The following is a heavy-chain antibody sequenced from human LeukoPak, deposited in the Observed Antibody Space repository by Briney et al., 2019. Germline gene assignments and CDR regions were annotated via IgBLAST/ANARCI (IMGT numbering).Heavy chain of an antibody. D-gene: IGHD5-18*01. CDR3: AGVDAAMPDAFDI. Sequence: TPGGSLRLSCAASGFTFSSYSMNWVRQAPGKGLEWVSSISSSSSYIYSADSVKGRFTISRDNSKNTLYLQMNSLRADDTAVYYCAGVDAAMPDAFDIWGQGTTVTVSS. V-gene: IGHV3-21*01. J-gene: IGHJ3*02. CDR2: ISSSSSYI. CDR1: GFTFSSYS.